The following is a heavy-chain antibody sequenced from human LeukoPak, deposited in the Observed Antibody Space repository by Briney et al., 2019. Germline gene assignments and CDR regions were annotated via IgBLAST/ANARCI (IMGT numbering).Heavy chain of an antibody. D-gene: IGHD2-21*01. J-gene: IGHJ6*03. CDR1: GYTFASFD. V-gene: IGHV1-8*01. Sequence: ASVKVSCKASGYTFASFDINWVRQAPGQGLEWMGWMNPNTGNRGVVQGFQGRVTMTRDNSISTAYKELRSLRADDTAVYYCARGHPQFPEDSYYYIDVWGQGTPVTVSS. CDR2: MNPNTGNR. CDR3: ARGHPQFPEDSYYYIDV.